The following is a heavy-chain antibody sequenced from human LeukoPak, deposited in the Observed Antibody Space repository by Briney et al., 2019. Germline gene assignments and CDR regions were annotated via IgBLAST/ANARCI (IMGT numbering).Heavy chain of an antibody. CDR1: GFTFSSYA. CDR3: AKFLGILTGYLDY. CDR2: ISGSGGST. J-gene: IGHJ4*02. Sequence: PGGSLRLSCAASGFTFSSYAMSWVRQAPGKGLEWVSAISGSGGSTYYADSVKGRFTISRDNSKNTLYLQMNSLRAEDTAVYYRAKFLGILTGYLDYWGQGTLVTVSS. D-gene: IGHD3-9*01. V-gene: IGHV3-23*01.